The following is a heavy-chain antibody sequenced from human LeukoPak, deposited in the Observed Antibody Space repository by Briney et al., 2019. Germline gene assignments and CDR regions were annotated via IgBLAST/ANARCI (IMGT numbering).Heavy chain of an antibody. J-gene: IGHJ3*02. V-gene: IGHV1-46*01. CDR3: ARDGSIVGATESLDAALHT. Sequence: GASVKVSCKASGYTFTSYYMHWVRQAPGQGLEWMGIINPSGGSTSYAQKFQGRVTMTRDMSTSTVYMELSSLRSEDTAVYCCARDGSIVGATESLDAALHTCGQGETVTVSS. D-gene: IGHD1-26*01. CDR1: GYTFTSYY. CDR2: INPSGGST.